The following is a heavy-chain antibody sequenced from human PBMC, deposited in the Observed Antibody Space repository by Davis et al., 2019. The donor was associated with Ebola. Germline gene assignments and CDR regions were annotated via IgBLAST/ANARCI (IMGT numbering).Heavy chain of an antibody. CDR2: YYYTGTT. D-gene: IGHD3-22*01. Sequence: MPSETLSLTCADSGGFVSSGGYSWSWIRQPPGKGLEWIGYYYYTGTTYYNPSLKSRVTISVDTSKNQFSLKLSSVTAADTAVYYCARGDSYYDPSGYYAGPEAPDHWGQGTLVSVSS. V-gene: IGHV4-30-4*07. CDR3: ARGDSYYDPSGYYAGPEAPDH. J-gene: IGHJ4*02. CDR1: GGFVSSGGYS.